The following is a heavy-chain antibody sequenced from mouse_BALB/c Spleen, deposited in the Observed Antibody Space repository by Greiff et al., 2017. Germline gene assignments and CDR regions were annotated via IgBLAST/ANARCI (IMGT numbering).Heavy chain of an antibody. CDR3: ARTYYGSTYAMDY. CDR1: GFSLTNYD. V-gene: IGHV2-9*02. J-gene: IGHJ4*01. D-gene: IGHD1-1*01. CDR2: IWDGGST. Sequence: VKLQESGPGLVAPSQSLSITCTVSGFSLTNYDVHWVRQPPGKGLEWLGVIWDGGSTNYNSALMSRLSISKNNSKSQVFLKMNSLQTDDTDMYSCARTYYGSTYAMDYWGQGTSVTVSA.